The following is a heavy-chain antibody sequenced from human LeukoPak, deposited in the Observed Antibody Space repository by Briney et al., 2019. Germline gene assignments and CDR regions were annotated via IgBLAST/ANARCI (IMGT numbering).Heavy chain of an antibody. Sequence: GGSLRLSCAASGFTFSSYEMNWVRQAPGKGLEWVSAISGSGGSTYYADSVKGRFTISRDNSKNTLYLQMNSLRAEDTAVYYCVRDRGLGRGFDPWGQGTMVTVSS. V-gene: IGHV3-23*01. CDR1: GFTFSSYE. CDR2: ISGSGGST. D-gene: IGHD3-16*01. CDR3: VRDRGLGRGFDP. J-gene: IGHJ5*02.